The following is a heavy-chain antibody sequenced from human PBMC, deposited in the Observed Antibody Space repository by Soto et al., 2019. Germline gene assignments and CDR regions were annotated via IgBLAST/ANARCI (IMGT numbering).Heavy chain of an antibody. CDR3: ARGLFPLYSSLGGCWFDP. CDR2: INHSGST. Sequence: QVQLQQWGAGLLKPSETLSLTCAVYGGSFSGYYWSWIRQPPGKGLEWIGEINHSGSTNYNPSIKSRATISRHTSKNQFSLKMRSLTAADTAVYYCARGLFPLYSSLGGCWFDPWGKGTLVTVSS. CDR1: GGSFSGYY. D-gene: IGHD6-19*01. J-gene: IGHJ5*02. V-gene: IGHV4-34*01.